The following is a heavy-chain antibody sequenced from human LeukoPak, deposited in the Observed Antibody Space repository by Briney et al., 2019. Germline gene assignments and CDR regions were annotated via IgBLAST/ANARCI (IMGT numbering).Heavy chain of an antibody. D-gene: IGHD1-26*01. J-gene: IGHJ2*01. Sequence: SETLSLTCTVSGGSISTYYWSWIRQPPGKGLEWIGYIYYGWSTNYNPSLESRVTMSVDTSNNQFSLTLTSVTAADTAVYYCARCGSLTYWYFDLWGRGALVTASS. CDR1: GGSISTYY. CDR2: IYYGWST. V-gene: IGHV4-59*08. CDR3: ARCGSLTYWYFDL.